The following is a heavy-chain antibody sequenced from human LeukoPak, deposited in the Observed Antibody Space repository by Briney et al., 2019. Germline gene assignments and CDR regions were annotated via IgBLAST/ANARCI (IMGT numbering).Heavy chain of an antibody. V-gene: IGHV1-8*01. CDR3: ARGPKWTGSYYYFDY. J-gene: IGHJ4*02. D-gene: IGHD1-26*01. CDR1: VYTFPNYD. CDR2: MNPNSGNT. Sequence: ASVTVSFKTSVYTFPNYDINWVRQATGQGLEWMGWMNPNSGNTGYTQKFQGRVTISRNTSITTAYMELSSLRSEDTAVYYCARGPKWTGSYYYFDYWGQGTLVTVSS.